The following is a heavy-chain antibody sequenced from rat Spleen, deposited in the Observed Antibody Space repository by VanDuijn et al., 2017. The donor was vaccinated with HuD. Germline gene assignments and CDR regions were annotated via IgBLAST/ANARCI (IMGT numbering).Heavy chain of an antibody. J-gene: IGHJ3*01. D-gene: IGHD1-12*03. CDR3: TGYDGSHYHNPTWFSY. Sequence: EVRLQESGPGLVKPSQSLSLTCSVTGYSITSGYRWNWIRKFPGNRLEWMGFIDSAGSTNCNPSLKSRISITGDTSKNQFFLQVNSIATEDTAIYFCTGYDGSHYHNPTWFSYWGQGTLVTVSS. CDR1: GYSITSGYR. V-gene: IGHV3-3*01. CDR2: IDSAGST.